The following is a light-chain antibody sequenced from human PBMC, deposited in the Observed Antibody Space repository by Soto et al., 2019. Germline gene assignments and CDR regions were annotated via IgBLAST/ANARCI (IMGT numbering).Light chain of an antibody. J-gene: IGLJ7*01. V-gene: IGLV1-40*01. CDR3: QSYDSSLGAV. Sequence: QSVLTQPPSVSGAPGQRVTISCTGSSSNIGAGYDVHWYQQLPGTAPKLLIYGNSNRPSGVPDRFSGSKSGTSASLAITGLQAEDEADYYCQSYDSSLGAVFGGGTQLPSS. CDR2: GNS. CDR1: SSNIGAGYD.